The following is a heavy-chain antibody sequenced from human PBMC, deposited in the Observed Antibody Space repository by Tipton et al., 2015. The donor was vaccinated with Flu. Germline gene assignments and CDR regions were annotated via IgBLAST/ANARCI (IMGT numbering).Heavy chain of an antibody. Sequence: TLSLTCTVSGGSISSDGYYWNWIRQHPGKGLEWIGYIYYSGSTYYNPSLKSRVTISVGTSRNQFSLKLSSVTAADTAVYYCAKEGPSWYFDLWGRGTLVTVSS. J-gene: IGHJ2*01. CDR1: GGSISSDGYY. V-gene: IGHV4-31*03. CDR2: IYYSGST. CDR3: AKEGPSWYFDL.